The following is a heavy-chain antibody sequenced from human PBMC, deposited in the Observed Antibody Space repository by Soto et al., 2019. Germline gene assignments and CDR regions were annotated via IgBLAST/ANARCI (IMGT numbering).Heavy chain of an antibody. CDR2: IYSSGSA. CDR3: ARGNWKGDY. CDR1: GGSVNNDNYY. D-gene: IGHD1-20*01. J-gene: IGHJ4*02. V-gene: IGHV4-61*01. Sequence: TLSLTCSVSGGSVNNDNYYWSWIRQPPGKGLEWIGYIYSSGSAYYNPSLKSRVTISVDTSQNQFSLKLSSVTAADTAVYYCARGNWKGDYWGQGTLVTVSS.